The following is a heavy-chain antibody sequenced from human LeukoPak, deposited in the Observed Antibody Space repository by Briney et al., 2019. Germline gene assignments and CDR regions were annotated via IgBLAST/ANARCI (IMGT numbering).Heavy chain of an antibody. CDR1: GFTFSSYG. D-gene: IGHD3-10*01. CDR2: ISWNSGSI. Sequence: GGSLRLSCAASGFTFSSYGMHWVRQAPGKGLEWVSGISWNSGSIGYADSVKGRFTISRDNAKNSLYLQMNSLRAEDTALYYCAKGLSGSYYNDAFDIWGQGTMVTVSS. V-gene: IGHV3-9*01. CDR3: AKGLSGSYYNDAFDI. J-gene: IGHJ3*02.